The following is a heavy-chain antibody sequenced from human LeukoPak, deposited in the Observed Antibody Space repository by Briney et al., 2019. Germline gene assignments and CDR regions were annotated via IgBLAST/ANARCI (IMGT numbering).Heavy chain of an antibody. CDR1: GFPFSSYW. CDR2: IKQDGSKK. CDR3: ARHRYSSRGFDP. Sequence: GGSLRLSCVASGFPFSSYWMTWVRQAPGKGLEWVANIKQDGSKKSYVDSVKGRFTISRDNAKNSLFLQMNSLRAEDTAVYYCARHRYSSRGFDPWGQGTLVTVSS. D-gene: IGHD6-13*01. J-gene: IGHJ5*02. V-gene: IGHV3-7*01.